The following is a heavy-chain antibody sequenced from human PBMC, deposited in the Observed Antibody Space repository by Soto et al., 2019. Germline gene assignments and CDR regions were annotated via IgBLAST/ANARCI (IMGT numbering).Heavy chain of an antibody. CDR3: ALFDRGSFGELLLDY. CDR1: GYTFASYD. J-gene: IGHJ4*02. D-gene: IGHD3-10*01. CDR2: MNPKSGNT. Sequence: GASVKVSCKASGYTFASYDISWVRQATGQRLEWMGWMNPKSGNTGYAQKFQGRVTMTRNTSISTAYMELSSLRSEDTAVYYCALFDRGSFGELLLDYWGQGTLVTVSS. V-gene: IGHV1-8*01.